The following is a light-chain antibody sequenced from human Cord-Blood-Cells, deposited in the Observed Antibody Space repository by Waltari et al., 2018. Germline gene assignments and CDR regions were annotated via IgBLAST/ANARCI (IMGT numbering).Light chain of an antibody. V-gene: IGLV2-23*01. CDR3: CSYAGSSTVV. Sequence: QSALTQPASVSGSPGQSIPISCTGTSSDVGGYNLVPWYQQHPGKAPKLMIYEGSKRPSGVSNRFSGSKSGNTASLTISGLQAEDEADYYCCSYAGSSTVVFGGGTKLTVL. CDR1: SSDVGGYNL. J-gene: IGLJ2*01. CDR2: EGS.